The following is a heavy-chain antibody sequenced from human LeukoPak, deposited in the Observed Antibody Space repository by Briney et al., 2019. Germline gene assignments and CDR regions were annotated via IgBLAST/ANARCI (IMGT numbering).Heavy chain of an antibody. CDR2: IKQDGSEK. V-gene: IGHV3-7*04. CDR3: ARGYTSALDY. CDR1: GFTFSSYW. D-gene: IGHD6-19*01. Sequence: GGSLRLSCAASGFTFSSYWMSWVRQAPGKGLEWVANIKQDGSEKLYVDSVKGRFTISRDNAKNSLYLQMNSLRVEDTAVYYGARGYTSALDYWGQETLVTVSS. J-gene: IGHJ4*02.